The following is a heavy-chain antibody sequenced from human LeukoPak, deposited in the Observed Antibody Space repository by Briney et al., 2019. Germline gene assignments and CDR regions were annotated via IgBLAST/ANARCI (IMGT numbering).Heavy chain of an antibody. CDR1: GFTFSSYA. D-gene: IGHD1-1*01. CDR2: ISGSGGST. CDR3: AKLGVHSRFGTTDY. V-gene: IGHV3-23*01. Sequence: GGSLRLSCAASGFTFSSYAMSWVRQAPGKGLEWVSAISGSGGSTYYADSVKGRFTISRVNSKNMLYLQMNSLRAEDTAVYYCAKLGVHSRFGTTDYWGQGTLVTVSS. J-gene: IGHJ4*02.